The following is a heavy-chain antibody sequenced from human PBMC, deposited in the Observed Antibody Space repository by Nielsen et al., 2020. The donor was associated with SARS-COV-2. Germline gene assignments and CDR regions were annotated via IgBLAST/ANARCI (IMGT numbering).Heavy chain of an antibody. CDR1: RHTFTRYA. CDR3: ARDRITMIVVVITIYYYYYYMDV. V-gene: IGHV1-3*01. CDR2: INAGNGNT. D-gene: IGHD3-22*01. Sequence: ASVKVSCMASRHTFTRYAMHWVRQAPGQRLEWMGWINAGNGNTKYSQKFQGRVTITRDTSASTAYMELSSLRSEDTAVYYCARDRITMIVVVITIYYYYYYMDVWGKGTTVTVSS. J-gene: IGHJ6*03.